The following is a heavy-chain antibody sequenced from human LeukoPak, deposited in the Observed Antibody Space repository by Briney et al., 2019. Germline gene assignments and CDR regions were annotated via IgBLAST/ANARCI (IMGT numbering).Heavy chain of an antibody. Sequence: GGSLRLSCAASGFTFNSYAMHWVRQAPGKGLEWVAVIYYDGSNQYYADSVKGRFTVSRDNAKNTLYLQMDSLRAEDTAVYYCATDRNSGKYYDYWGQGTLVTVSS. D-gene: IGHD1-26*01. CDR1: GFTFNSYA. CDR2: IYYDGSNQ. V-gene: IGHV3-30*04. CDR3: ATDRNSGKYYDY. J-gene: IGHJ4*02.